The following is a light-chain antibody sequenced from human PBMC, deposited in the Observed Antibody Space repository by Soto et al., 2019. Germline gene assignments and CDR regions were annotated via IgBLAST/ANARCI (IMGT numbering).Light chain of an antibody. CDR3: SSYTSSSTLV. J-gene: IGLJ2*01. CDR1: SSDFGGYNY. V-gene: IGLV2-14*01. Sequence: QSALTQPASVSGSLGQSITISCTGTSSDFGGYNYVYWYQQHPGKAPKVMIYEVSNRASGVSNRFSGSKSGNTASLTISGLQAEYEADYYCSSYTSSSTLVFGGGTKVTVL. CDR2: EVS.